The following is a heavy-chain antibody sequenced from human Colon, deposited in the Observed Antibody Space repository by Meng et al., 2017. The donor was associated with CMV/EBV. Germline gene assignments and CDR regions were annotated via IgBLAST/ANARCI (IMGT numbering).Heavy chain of an antibody. CDR2: INPNSGGT. D-gene: IGHD2/OR15-2a*01. CDR3: AKAHDIVISRGMDV. V-gene: IGHV1-2*02. CDR1: GYTFTTYD. J-gene: IGHJ6*02. Sequence: ASVKVSCKASGYTFTTYDINWVRQAPGQGLVWMGWINPNSGGTNYAQKFQGRVTMTRDTSISTAYMELSRLRSDDTAVYYCAKAHDIVISRGMDVWGQGTPVTVSS.